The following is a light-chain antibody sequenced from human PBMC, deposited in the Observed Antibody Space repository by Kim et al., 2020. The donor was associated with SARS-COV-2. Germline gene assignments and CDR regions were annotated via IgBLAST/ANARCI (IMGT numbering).Light chain of an antibody. CDR2: GAS. V-gene: IGKV3-20*01. Sequence: ERSTLSCRPSQRVTSSFLTWYQHKPRQAPSLLFYGASTSATFIPDMFSGSGSGTDFTLTINRLEPEDFAVYYCQQYDYSPKKEWTFGQGTKVDIK. CDR1: QRVTSSF. CDR3: QQYDYSPKKEWT. J-gene: IGKJ1*01.